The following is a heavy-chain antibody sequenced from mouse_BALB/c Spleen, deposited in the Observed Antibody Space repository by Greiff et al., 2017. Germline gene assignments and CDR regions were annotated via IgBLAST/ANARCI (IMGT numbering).Heavy chain of an antibody. CDR1: GFSLTGYG. V-gene: IGHV2-6-7*01. CDR2: IWGDGST. Sequence: VQLVESGPGLVAPSQSLSITCTVSGFSLTGYGVNWVRQPPGKGLEWLGMIWGDGSTDYNSALKSRLSISKDNSKSHVFLKMNSLQTDDTARYYCARDLHSYGYWYFDVWGAGTTVTVSS. D-gene: IGHD1-2*01. J-gene: IGHJ1*01. CDR3: ARDLHSYGYWYFDV.